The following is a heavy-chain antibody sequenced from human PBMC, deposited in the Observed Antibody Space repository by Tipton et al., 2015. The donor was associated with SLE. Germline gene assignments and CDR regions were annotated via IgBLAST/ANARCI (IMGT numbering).Heavy chain of an antibody. Sequence: VQLVQSGAEVNKPGQSLRISCTASGYSFASYWIGWVRQMPGKGLEWVGNIYPADSDTRYSPSFQGQVTISADKTISTAYLQWSSLRASDTAMYYCASQSHYSSGWAGDFDFWGEGRVVSVSS. CDR3: ASQSHYSSGWAGDFDF. CDR2: IYPADSDT. CDR1: GYSFASYW. J-gene: IGHJ3*01. D-gene: IGHD6-19*01. V-gene: IGHV5-51*03.